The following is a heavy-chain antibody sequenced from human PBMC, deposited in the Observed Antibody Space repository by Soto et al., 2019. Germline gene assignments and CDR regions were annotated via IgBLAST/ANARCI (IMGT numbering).Heavy chain of an antibody. D-gene: IGHD2-21*02. J-gene: IGHJ5*02. CDR2: INPNSGGT. V-gene: IGHV1-2*02. Sequence: GASVKVSCKASGYAFTGYYMHWVRQAPGQGLEWMGWINPNSGGTNYAQKFQGRVTMTRDTSISTAYMELSRLRSDDTAVYYCATDGPKLAYCGGDCYSAWFDPWGQGTLVTVSS. CDR3: ATDGPKLAYCGGDCYSAWFDP. CDR1: GYAFTGYY.